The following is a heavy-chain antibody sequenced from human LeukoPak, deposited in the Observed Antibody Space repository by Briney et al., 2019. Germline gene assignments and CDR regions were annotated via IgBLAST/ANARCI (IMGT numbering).Heavy chain of an antibody. CDR2: ISWNSGSI. D-gene: IGHD4-23*01. CDR3: AKGHDYGGNSRSYYFDY. CDR1: GFTFDDYA. J-gene: IGHJ4*02. V-gene: IGHV3-9*01. Sequence: GGSLRLSCAASGFTFDDYAMHWVRQAPGKGLEWVSGISWNSGSIGYADSVKGRFTISRDNAKNSLYLQMNSLRAEDTALYYCAKGHDYGGNSRSYYFDYWGQGTLVTVSS.